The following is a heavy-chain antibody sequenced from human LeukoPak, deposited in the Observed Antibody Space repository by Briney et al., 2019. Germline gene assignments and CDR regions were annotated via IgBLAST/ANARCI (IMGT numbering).Heavy chain of an antibody. Sequence: SVKVSCKASGGTFSNYAISWVRQAPGQGLEWMGGIIPIFGTANYAQKFQGRVTITADKSTSTAYMELSSLRSEDTAVYYCASWRDWSGYLIAFDYWGQGTLVTVSS. CDR2: IIPIFGTA. V-gene: IGHV1-69*06. CDR3: ASWRDWSGYLIAFDY. J-gene: IGHJ4*02. D-gene: IGHD3-3*01. CDR1: GGTFSNYA.